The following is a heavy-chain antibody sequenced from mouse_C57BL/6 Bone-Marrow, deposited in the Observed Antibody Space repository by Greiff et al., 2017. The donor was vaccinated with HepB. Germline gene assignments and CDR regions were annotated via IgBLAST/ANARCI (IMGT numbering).Heavy chain of an antibody. CDR2: ISYDGSN. J-gene: IGHJ3*01. V-gene: IGHV3-6*01. Sequence: VQLQQSGPGLVKPSQSLSLTCSVTGYSITSGYYWNWIRQFPGNKLEWMGYISYDGSNNYNPSLKNRISITRDTSKNQFFLKLNSVTTEDTATYYCAEGSRFAYWGQGTLVTVSA. CDR3: AEGSRFAY. CDR1: GYSITSGYY.